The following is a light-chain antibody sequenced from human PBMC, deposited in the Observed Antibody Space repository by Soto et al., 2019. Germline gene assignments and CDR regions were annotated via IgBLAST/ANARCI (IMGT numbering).Light chain of an antibody. CDR2: DAS. V-gene: IGKV3-11*01. CDR3: HQCGDRDPART. Sequence: EIVLTQSPGTLSLSPGERATLSCRASQSIGSCLAWYQQKPGHSPRLLIYDASKRATDIPARFSGSGSGTDFTLTISSLEPEDFAVYYCHQCGDRDPARTFGQGTQVDI. CDR1: QSIGSC. J-gene: IGKJ1*01.